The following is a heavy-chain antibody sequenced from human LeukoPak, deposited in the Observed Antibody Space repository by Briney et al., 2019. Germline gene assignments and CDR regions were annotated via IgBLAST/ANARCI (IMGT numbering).Heavy chain of an antibody. Sequence: GGSLRLSCAASGFTFSSYAMSWVRQAPGKGLEWVSAIRGSGGSTYYADSVKGRFTISRDNSENMVYLQMSSLRAEDTAVYYCARDIGGSYTPGDYWGQGTLVTVSS. CDR3: ARDIGGSYTPGDY. CDR1: GFTFSSYA. V-gene: IGHV3-23*01. CDR2: IRGSGGST. J-gene: IGHJ4*02. D-gene: IGHD1-26*01.